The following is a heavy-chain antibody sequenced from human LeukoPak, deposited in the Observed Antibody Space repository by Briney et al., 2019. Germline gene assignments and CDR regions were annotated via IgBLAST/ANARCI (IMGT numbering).Heavy chain of an antibody. CDR2: IYYSGST. Sequence: SETLSLTCIVSGGSISSYYWSWIRQPPGKGLEWIGYIYYSGSTNYNPSLKSRVTISVDTSKNQFSLKLSSVTAADTAVYYCASPAMAFIDQGRYNYYYYMDVWGKGTTVTVSS. D-gene: IGHD5-18*01. CDR3: ASPAMAFIDQGRYNYYYYMDV. V-gene: IGHV4-59*08. CDR1: GGSISSYY. J-gene: IGHJ6*03.